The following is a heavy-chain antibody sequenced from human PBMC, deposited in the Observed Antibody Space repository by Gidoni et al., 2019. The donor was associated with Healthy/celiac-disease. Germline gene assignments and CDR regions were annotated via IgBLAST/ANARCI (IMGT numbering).Heavy chain of an antibody. J-gene: IGHJ4*02. V-gene: IGHV1-46*01. D-gene: IGHD2-15*01. CDR3: ARDGGYCSGGSCYSLDY. Sequence: QVQLVQSGAEVKKPGASVKVSCKASGYTFTSYYMHWVRQAPGQGLEWMGIINPSGGSTSYAQKFQGRVTMTRDTSTSTVYMELSSLRSEDTAVYYCARDGGYCSGGSCYSLDYWGQGTLVTVSS. CDR2: INPSGGST. CDR1: GYTFTSYY.